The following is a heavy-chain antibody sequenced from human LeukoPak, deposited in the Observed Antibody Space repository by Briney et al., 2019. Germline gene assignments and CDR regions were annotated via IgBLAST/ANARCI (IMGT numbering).Heavy chain of an antibody. D-gene: IGHD3-22*01. J-gene: IGHJ4*02. Sequence: GGSLRLSCAASGFTFSSYGMSWVRQAPGKGLEWVSGISGSGGSTHYADSVKGRFTISRDNSKNTLYLQMNSLRPEDTAVYYCAKHYYDTSGSFYCFDSWGQGPLVTVSS. V-gene: IGHV3-23*01. CDR1: GFTFSSYG. CDR3: AKHYYDTSGSFYCFDS. CDR2: ISGSGGST.